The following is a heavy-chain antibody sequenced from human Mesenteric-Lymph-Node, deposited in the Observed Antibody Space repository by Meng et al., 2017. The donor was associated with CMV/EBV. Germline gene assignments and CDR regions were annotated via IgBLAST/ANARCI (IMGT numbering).Heavy chain of an antibody. CDR1: GGSFSDYS. V-gene: IGHV4-34*01. CDR2: VNAGGST. Sequence: GGSFSDYSWNWIRQPPGKGLEWIGEVNAGGSTKYNPSLKSRVAISVDTSKKQFSLKLISMNAADTAVYYCVRGQWGDLWSGYSGKFDSWGRGALVTAPQ. CDR3: VRGQWGDLWSGYSGKFDS. D-gene: IGHD3-3*01. J-gene: IGHJ4*02.